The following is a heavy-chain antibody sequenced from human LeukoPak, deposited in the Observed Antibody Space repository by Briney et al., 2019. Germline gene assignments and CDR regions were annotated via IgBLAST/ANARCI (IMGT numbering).Heavy chain of an antibody. CDR1: GGSISGYF. CDR2: ICSSGSN. CDR3: AREPTSGREPTSGRPLDY. J-gene: IGHJ4*02. D-gene: IGHD5-12*01. V-gene: IGHV4-4*07. Sequence: PSETLSLTCTVSGGSISGYFWSWLRQPAGKGLEWLGRICSSGSNNYNPPLKSRVTMSLDTSKNHLSLNLSSVTAADTAVYYCAREPTSGREPTSGRPLDYWGQGTLVTVSS.